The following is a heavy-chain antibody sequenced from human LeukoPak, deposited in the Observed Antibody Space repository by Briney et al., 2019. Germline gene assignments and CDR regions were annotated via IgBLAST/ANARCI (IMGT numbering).Heavy chain of an antibody. D-gene: IGHD4-17*01. V-gene: IGHV3-48*01. CDR1: GFTFSTYG. CDR2: ITTDSRTI. Sequence: PGGSLRLSCAASGFTFSTYGMNWVRQDPGKGLEWISYITTDSRTIYYAGSVKGRFTISRDNAKNSLYLQMNSLRAEDTAVYYCARDYGDYAYFDYWGQGTLVTVSS. CDR3: ARDYGDYAYFDY. J-gene: IGHJ4*02.